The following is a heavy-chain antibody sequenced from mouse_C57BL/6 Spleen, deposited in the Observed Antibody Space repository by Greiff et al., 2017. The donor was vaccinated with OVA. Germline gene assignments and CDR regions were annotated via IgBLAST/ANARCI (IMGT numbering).Heavy chain of an antibody. Sequence: VQLQQSGPVLVKPGASVKMSCKASGYTFTDYYMNWVKQSHGKSLEWIGVINPYNGGTSYNQKFKGKATLTDDKSSSTAYMELNSLTSEDSAVYYCARRPLYYDYGLDYWGQGTTLTVSS. J-gene: IGHJ2*01. CDR2: INPYNGGT. D-gene: IGHD2-4*01. CDR1: GYTFTDYY. V-gene: IGHV1-19*01. CDR3: ARRPLYYDYGLDY.